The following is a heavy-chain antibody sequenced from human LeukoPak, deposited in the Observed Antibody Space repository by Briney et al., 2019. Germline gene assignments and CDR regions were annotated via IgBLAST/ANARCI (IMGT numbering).Heavy chain of an antibody. J-gene: IGHJ4*02. CDR1: GFTFSTYS. Sequence: QTGGSLRLSCAASGFTFSTYSMNWVRQAPGKGLEWVSYISSSSSTKYYADSVKGRFTISRDNSKNSLYLQMNSLRAEDTAVYYCARPPGDYWGQGTLVTVSS. CDR3: ARPPGDY. CDR2: ISSSSSTK. V-gene: IGHV3-48*04.